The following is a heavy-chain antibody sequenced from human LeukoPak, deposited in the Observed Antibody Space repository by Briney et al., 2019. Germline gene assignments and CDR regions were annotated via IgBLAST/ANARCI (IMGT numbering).Heavy chain of an antibody. J-gene: IGHJ4*02. Sequence: SETLSLTCAVYGGSFSGYYWSWIRQPPGKGLEWIGEINHSGSTNYNPSLKSRVTISVDTSKSQFSLKLSSVTAADTAVYYCARGRGYDYVWGSYRSRYFDYWGQGTLVTVSS. CDR3: ARGRGYDYVWGSYRSRYFDY. V-gene: IGHV4-34*01. CDR1: GGSFSGYY. D-gene: IGHD3-16*02. CDR2: INHSGST.